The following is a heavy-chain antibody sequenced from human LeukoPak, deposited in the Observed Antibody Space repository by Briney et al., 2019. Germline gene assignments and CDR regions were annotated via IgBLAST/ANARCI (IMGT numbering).Heavy chain of an antibody. D-gene: IGHD4-17*01. V-gene: IGHV1-2*02. CDR3: AREMTTVTTSAFGI. Sequence: ASVKVSCKASGYTFTGYYMHWVRQAPGQGLEWMGWINPNSGGTNYAQKFQGRVTMTRDTSISTAYMELSRLRSDDTAVYYCAREMTTVTTSAFGIWGQGTMVTVSS. J-gene: IGHJ3*02. CDR2: INPNSGGT. CDR1: GYTFTGYY.